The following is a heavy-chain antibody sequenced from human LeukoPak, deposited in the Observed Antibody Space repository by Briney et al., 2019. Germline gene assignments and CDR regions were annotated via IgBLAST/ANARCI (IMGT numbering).Heavy chain of an antibody. J-gene: IGHJ3*02. CDR2: IIPIFGTA. CDR1: GGTFSSYA. Sequence: SVKVSCKASGGTFSSYAISWVRQAPGQGLEWMGGIIPIFGTANYAQKFQGRVTITADKSTSTAYMELSSLRSEDTAVYYCARDLVDYVWGSYLDDDAFDIWGQGTMVTVSS. V-gene: IGHV1-69*06. D-gene: IGHD3-16*02. CDR3: ARDLVDYVWGSYLDDDAFDI.